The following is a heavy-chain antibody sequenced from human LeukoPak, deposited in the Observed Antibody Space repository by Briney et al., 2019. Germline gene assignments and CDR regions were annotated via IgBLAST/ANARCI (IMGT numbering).Heavy chain of an antibody. V-gene: IGHV3-49*04. J-gene: IGHJ4*02. CDR2: IRSKAYGGTT. D-gene: IGHD3-10*01. CDR3: TRIYGSGSYLCDY. Sequence: GRSLRVSCTASGFIFGDYGLSWVRQAPGKGLEWVGFIRSKAYGGTTEYAASVKGRFTISRDDSKSIAYLQMNSLKTEDTAVYYCTRIYGSGSYLCDYWGQGTLAIVSS. CDR1: GFIFGDYG.